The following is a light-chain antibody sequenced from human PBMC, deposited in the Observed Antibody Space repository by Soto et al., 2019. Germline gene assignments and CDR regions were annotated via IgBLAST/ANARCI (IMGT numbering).Light chain of an antibody. J-gene: IGKJ4*01. Sequence: IQLTQSPSSLSSSVGDSVTLTCRASQGVSRYLSWYQQKPGRAPILLISAASTLPSGVPARFSGSGSGTDFTLSITSLQPEDFATYYCQQLSTYPVTFGRGTKVEIK. CDR1: QGVSRY. CDR2: AAS. CDR3: QQLSTYPVT. V-gene: IGKV1-9*01.